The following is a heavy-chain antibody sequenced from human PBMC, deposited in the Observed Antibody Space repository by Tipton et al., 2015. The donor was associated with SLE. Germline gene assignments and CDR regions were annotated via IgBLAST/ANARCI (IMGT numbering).Heavy chain of an antibody. D-gene: IGHD6-25*01. CDR3: ARGDSSSGDY. CDR1: GFTFSNYW. CDR2: TNYDESEK. V-gene: IGHV3-7*04. Sequence: QLVQSGGGLVQPGGSLRLSCTASGFTFSNYWMSWVRQAPGKGLEWVANTNYDESEKYLVDSVKGRLTISRDNAKNSIYLQMNNLRVEDTAVYSCARGDSSSGDYWGQGTLVTVSS. J-gene: IGHJ4*02.